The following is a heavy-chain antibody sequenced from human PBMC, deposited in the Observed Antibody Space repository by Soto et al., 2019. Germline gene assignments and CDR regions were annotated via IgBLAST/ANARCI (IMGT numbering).Heavy chain of an antibody. CDR1: GYTFTSYG. CDR3: ARPLGYDPTRSRYYYYYGMDV. V-gene: IGHV1-18*04. Sequence: ASVKVSCKASGYTFTSYGISWVRQAPGQGLEWMGWISAYNGNTNYAQKLPGRVTMTTDTSTSTAYMELRSLRSDDTAVYYCARPLGYDPTRSRYYYYYGMDVWGQGTTVTVSS. J-gene: IGHJ6*02. D-gene: IGHD3-22*01. CDR2: ISAYNGNT.